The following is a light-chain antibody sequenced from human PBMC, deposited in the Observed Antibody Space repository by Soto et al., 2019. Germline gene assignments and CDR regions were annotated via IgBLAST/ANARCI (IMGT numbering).Light chain of an antibody. CDR2: NVN. J-gene: IGLJ1*01. V-gene: IGLV2-14*01. Sequence: QSALTQSASVSGSPGQSITISCTGTSGDVGSYNHVSWYQQHPGEVPKLIIFNVNDRPSGVSNRFSGSKSGNTASLTISGLQAEDEADYYCSSFTSITTYVFGTGTKVTV. CDR1: SGDVGSYNH. CDR3: SSFTSITTYV.